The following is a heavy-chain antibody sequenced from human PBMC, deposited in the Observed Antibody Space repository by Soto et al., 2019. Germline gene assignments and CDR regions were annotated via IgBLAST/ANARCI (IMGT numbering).Heavy chain of an antibody. CDR3: VQEATVPAAHNFDY. V-gene: IGHV3-30*18. J-gene: IGHJ4*01. CDR1: GFIFSHYG. CDR2: VSWDGKAQ. D-gene: IGHD2-2*01. Sequence: QVQLVEAGGGVVQPGGSLRLSCAACGFIFSHYGMQWFRQAPGKGLEWGAVVSWDGKAQYYADSVKGRFTISRYNSGDSLSLQMNSLRPDDTAVSYCVQEATVPAAHNFDYWGHGTLVTVSS.